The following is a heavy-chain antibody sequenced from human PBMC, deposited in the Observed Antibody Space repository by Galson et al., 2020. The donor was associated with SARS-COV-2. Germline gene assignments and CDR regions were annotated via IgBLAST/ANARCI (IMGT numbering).Heavy chain of an antibody. J-gene: IGHJ4*02. Sequence: ETSETLSLTCTVSGGSISSYYWSWIRQPPGKGLEWIGYIYYSGSTNYNPSLKSRVTISVDTSKNQFSLKLSSVTAADTAVYYCAREGRGGGFYYWGQGTLVTVSS. CDR1: GGSISSYY. V-gene: IGHV4-59*01. CDR2: IYYSGST. D-gene: IGHD3-16*01. CDR3: AREGRGGGFYY.